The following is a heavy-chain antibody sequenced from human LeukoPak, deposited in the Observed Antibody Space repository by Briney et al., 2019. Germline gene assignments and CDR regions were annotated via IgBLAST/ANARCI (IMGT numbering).Heavy chain of an antibody. CDR2: IYYSGST. D-gene: IGHD2-8*02. V-gene: IGHV4-39*01. CDR3: ARLPQVVWENWFDP. J-gene: IGHJ5*02. CDR1: GGSISSSSYY. Sequence: SETLSLTCTVSGGSISSSSYYWGWIRQPPGKGLEWIGSIYYSGSTYYNPSLKSRVTISVDTSKNQFSLKLSSVTAADTAVYYCARLPQVVWENWFDPWGQGTLVTVSS.